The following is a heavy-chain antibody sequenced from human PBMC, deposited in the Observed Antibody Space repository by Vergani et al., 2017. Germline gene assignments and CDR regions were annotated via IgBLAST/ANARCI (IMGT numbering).Heavy chain of an antibody. D-gene: IGHD4-23*01. CDR1: GFTFSSYG. Sequence: QVQLVESGGGVVQPGRSLRLSCAASGFTFSSYGMHWVRQAPGKGLEWVAVISYDGSNKYYADSVKGRFTIFRDNSKNTLYLQMNSLRAEDTAVYYCARGGGNSGADAFDIWGQGTMVTVSS. CDR3: ARGGGNSGADAFDI. V-gene: IGHV3-30*19. J-gene: IGHJ3*02. CDR2: ISYDGSNK.